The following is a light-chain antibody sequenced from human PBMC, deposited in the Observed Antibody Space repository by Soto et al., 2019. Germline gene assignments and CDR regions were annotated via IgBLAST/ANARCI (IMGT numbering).Light chain of an antibody. CDR2: DAS. V-gene: IGKV3-11*01. J-gene: IGKJ1*01. CDR3: QQRSNWPGT. CDR1: QSVSSY. Sequence: EMVLKQSPATLSLYTGEGATLSCRASQSVSSYLAWYQQKPGQAPRLLIYDASNRATGIPARFSGSGSGTDFTLTISSLEPEDFAVYYCQQRSNWPGTFGQGTKVDIK.